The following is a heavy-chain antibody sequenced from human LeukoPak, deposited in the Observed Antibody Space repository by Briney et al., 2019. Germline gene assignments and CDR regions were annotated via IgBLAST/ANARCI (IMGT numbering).Heavy chain of an antibody. CDR1: GFPFSSYS. CDR3: ATCSVGSSTGSHY. CDR2: ISSSSSSM. Sequence: PGGSLRLSCAVSGFPFSSYSMNWVRQAPGKGLEWVSSISSSSSSMYYADSMKGRFTISRDNAKNSLYLQMNSLRAEDTGVYYCATCSVGSSTGSHYWGQGTLVIVSS. D-gene: IGHD1-26*01. J-gene: IGHJ4*02. V-gene: IGHV3-21*01.